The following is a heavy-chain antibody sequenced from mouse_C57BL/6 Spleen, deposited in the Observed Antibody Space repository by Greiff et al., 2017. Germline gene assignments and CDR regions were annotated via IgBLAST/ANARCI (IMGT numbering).Heavy chain of an antibody. CDR1: GYTFTDYY. CDR3: AREGDGAMDY. Sequence: EVQLQQSGPELVKPGASVKISCKASGYTFTDYYMNWVKQSHGKSLEWIGDINPNNGGTSYNEKFKGKATLTVDKASSTAYMELRSLTSEYSAVYYGAREGDGAMDYWGQGTSVTVSS. CDR2: INPNNGGT. J-gene: IGHJ4*01. V-gene: IGHV1-26*01. D-gene: IGHD3-3*01.